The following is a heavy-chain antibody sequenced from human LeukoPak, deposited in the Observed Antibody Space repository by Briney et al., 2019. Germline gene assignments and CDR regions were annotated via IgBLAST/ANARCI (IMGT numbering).Heavy chain of an antibody. CDR1: GFTFSSYA. CDR3: ARDDLLYFDY. CDR2: IPYDGTNK. J-gene: IGHJ4*02. Sequence: GGSLRLSCAASGFTFSSYAMHWVRQAPGKGLEWVTIIPYDGTNKYYADSVKGRFTISRDNSKNTLFLQMNSLRAEDTAVYYCARDDLLYFDYWGQGTLVTVSS. V-gene: IGHV3-30*04.